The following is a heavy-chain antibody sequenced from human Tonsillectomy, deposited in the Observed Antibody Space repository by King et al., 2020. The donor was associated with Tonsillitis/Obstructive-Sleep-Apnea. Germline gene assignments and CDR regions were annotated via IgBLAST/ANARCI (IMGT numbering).Heavy chain of an antibody. CDR1: GFTFGDYA. V-gene: IGHV3-49*04. Sequence: VQLVESGGGLVQPGRSLRLSCTASGFTFGDYAMCWVRQGPGKGLEWVGFIRSRAYGGTTEYAASVKGRFTISRDDSKSIAYLQMNSLKTEETAVYYCTKEYHTGGFDYWGQGTLVTVSS. D-gene: IGHD2-2*01. CDR3: TKEYHTGGFDY. J-gene: IGHJ4*02. CDR2: IRSRAYGGTT.